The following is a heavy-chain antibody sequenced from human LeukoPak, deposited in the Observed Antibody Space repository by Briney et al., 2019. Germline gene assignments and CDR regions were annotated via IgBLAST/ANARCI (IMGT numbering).Heavy chain of an antibody. D-gene: IGHD5-24*01. CDR1: GFTFSSYG. J-gene: IGHJ3*02. Sequence: PGGSLRLSCAASGFTFSSYGMHWVRQAPGKGLEWVAVISYDGSNKYYADSVKGRFTISRDNSKNTVSLLLNSLRAEDTAIYYCAKAGEEVATISPFEMWGQGTKVTVSS. V-gene: IGHV3-30*18. CDR3: AKAGEEVATISPFEM. CDR2: ISYDGSNK.